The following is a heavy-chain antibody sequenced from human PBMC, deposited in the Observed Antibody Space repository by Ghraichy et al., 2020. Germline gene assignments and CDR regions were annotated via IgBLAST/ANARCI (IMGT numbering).Heavy chain of an antibody. J-gene: IGHJ4*02. D-gene: IGHD6-19*01. CDR1: GFSFNTYS. V-gene: IGHV3-48*02. Sequence: GGSLRLSCAASGFSFNTYSMNWVRHTPGKGLEWVSYISGDSISIYYANSVKGRFTISRDNAKNSLYLQMNSLTDEDTATYYCACPALPGSPGICFASWGQGTLVTVSS. CDR2: ISGDSISI. CDR3: ACPALPGSPGICFAS.